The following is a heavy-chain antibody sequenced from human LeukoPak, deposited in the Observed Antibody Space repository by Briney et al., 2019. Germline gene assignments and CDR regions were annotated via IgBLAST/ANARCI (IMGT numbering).Heavy chain of an antibody. D-gene: IGHD1-26*01. CDR3: ARDNSVGDNAWWFDP. V-gene: IGHV1-46*01. J-gene: IGHJ5*02. CDR2: INPTGGST. Sequence: ASVKVSCKASGYTFTSYYMHWVRQAPGQGLEWMGLINPTGGSTGYAQKFQGRVTMTRDMSTSTDYMELSSLRSEDTAIYYCARDNSVGDNAWWFDPWGQGALVTVST. CDR1: GYTFTSYY.